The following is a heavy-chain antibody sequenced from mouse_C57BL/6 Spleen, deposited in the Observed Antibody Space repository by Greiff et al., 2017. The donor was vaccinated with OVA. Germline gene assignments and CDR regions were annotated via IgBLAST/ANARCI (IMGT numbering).Heavy chain of an antibody. CDR2: IDPSDSYT. D-gene: IGHD2-4*01. V-gene: IGHV1-59*01. CDR3: ARAEDYDVAWFAY. J-gene: IGHJ3*01. Sequence: VQLQQPGAELVRPGTSVKLSCKASGYTFTSYWMHWVKQRPGQGLEWIGVIDPSDSYTNYTQKFKGKATLTVDTSSSTAYMQLSSLTSEDSAVYYCARAEDYDVAWFAYWGQGTLVTVSA. CDR1: GYTFTSYW.